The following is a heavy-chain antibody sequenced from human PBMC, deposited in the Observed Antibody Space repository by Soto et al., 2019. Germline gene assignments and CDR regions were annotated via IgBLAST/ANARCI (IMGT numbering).Heavy chain of an antibody. J-gene: IGHJ4*02. CDR1: GFPFSSYA. V-gene: IGHV3-23*01. D-gene: IGHD6-19*01. CDR2: ISGSASHI. CDR3: AKDRGNSGWGSIFEV. Sequence: EEQLLESGGGLVQPGGSLRLSCAVSGFPFSSYAMTWVRQAPGRGLEWVSVISGSASHIDYADSVRGRFIISRDNSKNTVYLQMNSLRAEDTATYHCAKDRGNSGWGSIFEVWGQGALVTVSS.